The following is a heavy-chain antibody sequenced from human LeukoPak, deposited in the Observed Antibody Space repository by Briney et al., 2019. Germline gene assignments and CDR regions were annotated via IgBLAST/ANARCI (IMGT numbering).Heavy chain of an antibody. J-gene: IGHJ4*02. CDR3: ARLGTYYYGSGSHY. CDR2: INHSGST. V-gene: IGHV4-34*01. D-gene: IGHD3-10*01. Sequence: SETLSLTCAVYGGSFSGYYWSWIRQPPGKGLEWIGEINHSGSTNYNPPLKSRVTISVDTSKNQFSLKLSSVTAADTAVYYCARLGTYYYGSGSHYWGQGTLVTVSS. CDR1: GGSFSGYY.